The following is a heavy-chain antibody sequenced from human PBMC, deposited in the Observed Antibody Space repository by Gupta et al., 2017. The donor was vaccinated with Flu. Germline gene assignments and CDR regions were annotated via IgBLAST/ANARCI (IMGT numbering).Heavy chain of an antibody. V-gene: IGHV1-8*01. CDR3: ARDLTVGATQDDAFDI. CDR1: GYTFTSYD. CDR2: MNPNSGNT. D-gene: IGHD1-26*01. J-gene: IGHJ3*02. Sequence: QVQLVQSGAEVKKPGASVKVSCKASGYTFTSYDINWVRQATGQGLEWMGWMNPNSGNTGYAQKFQGRVTMTRNTSISTAYMELSSLRSEDTAVYYCARDLTVGATQDDAFDIWGQGTMVTVSS.